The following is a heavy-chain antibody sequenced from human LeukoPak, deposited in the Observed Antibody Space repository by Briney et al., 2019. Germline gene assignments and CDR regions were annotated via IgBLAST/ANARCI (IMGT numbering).Heavy chain of an antibody. CDR1: GGTFSSYA. CDR2: IIPIFGTA. CDR3: ARSQALDDAFDI. V-gene: IGHV1-69*13. D-gene: IGHD3-3*01. J-gene: IGHJ3*02. Sequence: SGKVSCKASGGTFSSYAVSWVRQAPGQGLEWMGGIIPIFGTANYAQKFQGRVTITADESTSTAYMELSSLRSEDTAVYYCARSQALDDAFDIWGQGTMVTVSS.